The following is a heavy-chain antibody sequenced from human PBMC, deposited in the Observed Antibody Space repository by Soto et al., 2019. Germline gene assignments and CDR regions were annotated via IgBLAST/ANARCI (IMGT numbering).Heavy chain of an antibody. D-gene: IGHD6-6*01. J-gene: IGHJ6*02. CDR1: VFTLRSNS. V-gene: IGHV3-53*01. Sequence: GSLRLSCAASVFTLRSNSTSWVRQAPGKGLEWVSVIYSGGSTHYADSVKGRFTISRDNSKNTLYLQMNSLRAEDTAVYYCARSRIAAPYGMDVWGQGTTVTVSS. CDR2: IYSGGST. CDR3: ARSRIAAPYGMDV.